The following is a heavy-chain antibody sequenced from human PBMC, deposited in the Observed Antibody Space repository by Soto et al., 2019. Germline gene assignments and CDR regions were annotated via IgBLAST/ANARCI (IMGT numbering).Heavy chain of an antibody. CDR2: IYYSGST. Sequence: SETLSLTCTVSGGSISSGGYYWSWIRQHPGKGLEWIGYIYYSGSTYYNPSLKSRVTISVDTSKNQFSLKLSSVTAADTAVYYCASPSTTTVTKYYYYGMDVWGQGTTVTVSS. CDR1: GGSISSGGYY. V-gene: IGHV4-31*03. J-gene: IGHJ6*02. CDR3: ASPSTTTVTKYYYYGMDV. D-gene: IGHD4-17*01.